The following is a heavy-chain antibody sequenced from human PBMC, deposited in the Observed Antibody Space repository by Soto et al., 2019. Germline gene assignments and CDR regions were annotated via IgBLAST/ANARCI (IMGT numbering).Heavy chain of an antibody. J-gene: IGHJ4*02. Sequence: QVQLVQSGAEVTKPGSSVKVSCKASGGTFSSYAISWVRQAPGQGLEWMGGIIPIFGTANYAQKFQGRVTITADESTRTAYRELSSLTSVDMAVYYCARGGDPSSIAAPPTRFAYWGQGTMVTVSS. V-gene: IGHV1-69*12. CDR1: GGTFSSYA. CDR3: ARGGDPSSIAAPPTRFAY. D-gene: IGHD6-6*01. CDR2: IIPIFGTA.